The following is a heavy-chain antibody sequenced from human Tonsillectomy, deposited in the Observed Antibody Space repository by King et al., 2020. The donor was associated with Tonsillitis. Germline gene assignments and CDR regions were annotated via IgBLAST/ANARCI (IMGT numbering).Heavy chain of an antibody. J-gene: IGHJ5*02. Sequence: QLVQSGPEVKKAGASVKVSCKAVDYTFDSYGISWVRQAPGQGLEWMGWINPYTGNTNYVRKLQGRVTMTTDTSTSTAYMELRSLRSDDTAVYFCGRLLWFGDLLPDHWGQGTLVTVSS. CDR3: GRLLWFGDLLPDH. V-gene: IGHV1-18*01. D-gene: IGHD3-10*01. CDR2: INPYTGNT. CDR1: DYTFDSYG.